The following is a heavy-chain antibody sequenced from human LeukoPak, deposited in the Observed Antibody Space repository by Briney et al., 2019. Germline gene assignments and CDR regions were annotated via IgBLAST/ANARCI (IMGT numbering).Heavy chain of an antibody. Sequence: GGSLRLSCAASGFTFSSYSMNWVRQAPGKGLEWVSSISSSSSYIYYADSVKGRFTTSRDNAKNSLYLQMNSLRAEDTAVYYCARRNTFIAVAGTDYYYYCGMDVWGQGTTVTVSS. J-gene: IGHJ6*02. CDR3: ARRNTFIAVAGTDYYYYCGMDV. V-gene: IGHV3-21*01. CDR2: ISSSSSYI. D-gene: IGHD6-19*01. CDR1: GFTFSSYS.